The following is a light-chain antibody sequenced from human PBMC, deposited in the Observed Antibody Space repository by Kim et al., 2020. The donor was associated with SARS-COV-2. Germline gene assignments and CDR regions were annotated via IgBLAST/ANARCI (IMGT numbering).Light chain of an antibody. V-gene: IGKV3-11*01. J-gene: IGKJ4*01. CDR2: GAS. CDR3: QQHSNWPLT. CDR1: QSVSSF. Sequence: EIVLTQSPDTLSLSPGERATLSCRASQSVSSFLAWYQQRPGQAPRLLIYGASNRATGIPVRFGGSGSGTDFTITISSLEPEDFAIYYCQQHSNWPLTFGVGTKVDIK.